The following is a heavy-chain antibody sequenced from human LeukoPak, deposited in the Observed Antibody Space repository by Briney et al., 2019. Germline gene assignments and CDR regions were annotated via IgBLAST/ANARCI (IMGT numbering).Heavy chain of an antibody. Sequence: ASVKVSCKASGYTFTSYDINWVRQATGQGLEWMGWMNPNSGNTGYAQKFQGRVTMTRNTSISTAYMELSSLRSEDTAVYYCARAYGDYYYYYGMDVWGQGPTVTVSS. CDR2: MNPNSGNT. CDR3: ARAYGDYYYYYGMDV. D-gene: IGHD4-17*01. J-gene: IGHJ6*02. V-gene: IGHV1-8*01. CDR1: GYTFTSYD.